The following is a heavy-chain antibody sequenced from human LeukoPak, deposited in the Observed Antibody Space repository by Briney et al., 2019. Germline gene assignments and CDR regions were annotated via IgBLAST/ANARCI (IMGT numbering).Heavy chain of an antibody. Sequence: ASVKVSCKASGYTFSSYGISWVRQARGQGLEWMGWISAYNGNTNYTQKLQGRVTLTTDTSTSTAYMELRSLRSDDTAVYFCARDAIASAGKAPLYWGQGTLVTVSS. V-gene: IGHV1-18*01. D-gene: IGHD6-13*01. CDR2: ISAYNGNT. J-gene: IGHJ4*02. CDR1: GYTFSSYG. CDR3: ARDAIASAGKAPLY.